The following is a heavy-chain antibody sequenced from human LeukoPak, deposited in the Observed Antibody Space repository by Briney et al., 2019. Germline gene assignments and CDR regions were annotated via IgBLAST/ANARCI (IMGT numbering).Heavy chain of an antibody. CDR1: GFSFSVYS. D-gene: IGHD6-13*01. CDR2: ISGSSSPI. V-gene: IGHV3-48*01. Sequence: GGSLRLSCSASGFSFSVYSMTWVRQAPGKGLEWLSYISGSSSPIYYADSVKGRFTISRDNAKNSLYRQMNSLRVEDTAVYYCARDTYSRLDYWGQGTLVTVSS. CDR3: ARDTYSRLDY. J-gene: IGHJ4*02.